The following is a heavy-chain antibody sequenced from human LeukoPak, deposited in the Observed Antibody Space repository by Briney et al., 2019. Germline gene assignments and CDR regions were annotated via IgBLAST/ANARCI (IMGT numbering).Heavy chain of an antibody. V-gene: IGHV3-23*01. J-gene: IGHJ4*02. CDR1: GFTFSGYA. CDR2: ISGSGGRT. Sequence: GGSLRLSCAASGFTFSGYAMSWVRQAPGKGLEWASGISGSGGRTYYADSVEGRFTISRDNSKNTLYLQINNLRPEDTAVYYCAKDGVYGSGCCYYFDYWGQGTLVTVSS. CDR3: AKDGVYGSGCCYYFDY. D-gene: IGHD3-10*01.